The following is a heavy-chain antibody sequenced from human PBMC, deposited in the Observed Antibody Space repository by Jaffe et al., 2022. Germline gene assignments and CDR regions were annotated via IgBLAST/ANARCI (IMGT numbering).Heavy chain of an antibody. Sequence: QLQLQESGPGLVKPSETLSLTCTVSGGSISSSSYYWGWIRQPPGKGLEWIGSIYYSGSTYYNPSLKSRVTISVDTSKNQFSLKLSSVTAADTAVYYCASSRITMVQGVRFDYWGQGTLVTVSS. CDR1: GGSISSSSYY. V-gene: IGHV4-39*01. D-gene: IGHD3-10*01. CDR2: IYYSGST. J-gene: IGHJ4*02. CDR3: ASSRITMVQGVRFDY.